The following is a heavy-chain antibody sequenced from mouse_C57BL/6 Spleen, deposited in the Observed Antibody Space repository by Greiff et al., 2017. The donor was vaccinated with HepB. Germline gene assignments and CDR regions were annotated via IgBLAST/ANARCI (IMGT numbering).Heavy chain of an antibody. CDR3: ATSINYYAMDY. V-gene: IGHV5-17*01. CDR2: ISSGSSTI. D-gene: IGHD1-1*01. CDR1: GFTFSDYG. J-gene: IGHJ4*01. Sequence: DVKLVESGGGLVKPGGSLKLSCAASGFTFSDYGMHWVRQAPEKGLEWVAYISSGSSTIYYADTVKGRFTISRDNAKNTLFLQMTSLRSEDTAMYYCATSINYYAMDYWGQGTSVTVSS.